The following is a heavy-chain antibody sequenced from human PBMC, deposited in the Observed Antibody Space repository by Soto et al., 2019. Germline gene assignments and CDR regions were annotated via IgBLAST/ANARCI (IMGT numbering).Heavy chain of an antibody. V-gene: IGHV4-61*01. CDR3: ARGRLYLLDY. CDR1: GGSVSSGSYY. Sequence: SETLSLTCTVSGGSVSSGSYYWSWIRQPPGKGLEWIGYIYYSGSTNYNPSLKSRVTISVDASKNQFSLKLSSVTAADTAVYYCARGRLYLLDYWGQGTLVTVSS. CDR2: IYYSGST. J-gene: IGHJ4*02.